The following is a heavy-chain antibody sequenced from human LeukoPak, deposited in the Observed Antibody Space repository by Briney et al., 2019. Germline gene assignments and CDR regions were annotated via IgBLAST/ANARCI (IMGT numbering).Heavy chain of an antibody. V-gene: IGHV3-74*01. D-gene: IGHD6-19*01. CDR2: INTDGTVT. Sequence: GGSLRLSCAASGFTFSKYWMLWVRQAPGKGLESVSRINTDGTVTTYADSVKARFTVSRDNADNTMFLQMNSVRDEDTAVYYCATKQWLAPPPDSWGQGTPVTVSS. CDR1: GFTFSKYW. J-gene: IGHJ4*02. CDR3: ATKQWLAPPPDS.